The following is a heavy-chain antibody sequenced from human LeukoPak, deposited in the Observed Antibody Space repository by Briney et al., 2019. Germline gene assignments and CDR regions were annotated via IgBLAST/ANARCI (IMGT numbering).Heavy chain of an antibody. D-gene: IGHD1-1*01. CDR1: GFTFISLA. J-gene: IGHJ4*02. V-gene: IGHV3-23*01. Sequence: GGPQTLSCTASGFTFISLAMTWLRQAPGKGLEWVSTIRSNGDTTYNADSVKGRFTISRNNSEYMLYLELKSLRVEDTATFYCAKGQELDDGVFDSWGQGTMVTVSS. CDR3: AKGQELDDGVFDS. CDR2: IRSNGDTT.